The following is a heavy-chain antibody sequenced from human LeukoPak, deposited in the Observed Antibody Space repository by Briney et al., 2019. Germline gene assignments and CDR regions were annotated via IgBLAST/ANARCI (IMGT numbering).Heavy chain of an antibody. Sequence: PSQTLSLTRAVSGGSISSGGYSWSWIRQPPGTGLEWIGYIYHSGSTYYNPSLKSRVTISVDRSKNQFSLKLSSVTAADTAVYYCAREGGSYPDGLGYFDLWGRGTLVTVSS. V-gene: IGHV4-30-2*01. CDR3: AREGGSYPDGLGYFDL. CDR1: GGSISSGGYS. CDR2: IYHSGST. D-gene: IGHD2-15*01. J-gene: IGHJ2*01.